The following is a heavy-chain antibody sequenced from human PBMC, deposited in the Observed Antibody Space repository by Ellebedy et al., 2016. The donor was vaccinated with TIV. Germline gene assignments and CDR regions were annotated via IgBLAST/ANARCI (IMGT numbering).Heavy chain of an antibody. Sequence: SETLSLTXSVQGGSFVGYYWSWIRQSPGKGLQWIGEINPSGGTNYTTSLKSRLTMSIDTSKRQISLNLKSATAADTAVYYCARGRRFSASFHPMMSTFEVWGQGTTVIVSS. CDR3: ARGRRFSASFHPMMSTFEV. D-gene: IGHD3-10*01. CDR2: INPSGGT. J-gene: IGHJ3*01. V-gene: IGHV4-34*01. CDR1: GGSFVGYY.